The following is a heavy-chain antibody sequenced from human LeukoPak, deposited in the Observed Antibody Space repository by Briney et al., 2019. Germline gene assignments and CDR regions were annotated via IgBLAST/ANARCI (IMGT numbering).Heavy chain of an antibody. CDR3: ARGVDFWSGYYYFDY. D-gene: IGHD3-3*01. Sequence: PSETLSLTCTVSDYSISSGYYWGWIRQPPGKGLEWIGSISHTGSAYYNPSLKSRVTISVDTSKNQFSLKLSSVTAADTAVYYCARGVDFWSGYYYFDYWGQGTLVTVSS. J-gene: IGHJ4*02. V-gene: IGHV4-38-2*02. CDR1: DYSISSGYY. CDR2: ISHTGSA.